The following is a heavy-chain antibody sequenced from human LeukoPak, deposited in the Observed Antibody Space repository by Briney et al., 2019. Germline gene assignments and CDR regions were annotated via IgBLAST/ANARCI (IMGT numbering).Heavy chain of an antibody. V-gene: IGHV5-51*01. Sequence: GESLKISCKGSGYSFSSYWIGWVRQMPGKGLEWMGIIYSGDSDTRYSPSFQGQVTISADESINTAYLQWSSLKASDTAMYYCARELYCSGGSCYHFDYWGQGTLVTVSS. J-gene: IGHJ4*02. CDR2: IYSGDSDT. CDR1: GYSFSSYW. D-gene: IGHD2-15*01. CDR3: ARELYCSGGSCYHFDY.